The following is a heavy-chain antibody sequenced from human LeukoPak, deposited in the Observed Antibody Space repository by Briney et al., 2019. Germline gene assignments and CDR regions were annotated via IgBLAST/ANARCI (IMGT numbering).Heavy chain of an antibody. CDR3: ARDFTSSDY. D-gene: IGHD3-16*01. Sequence: GGSLRLSCAASGFTFSSYEMDWVRQAPGKGLEWVSYISSSGSTIYYADSVKGRFTISRDNAKNSLYLQMNSLRAEDTAVYYCARDFTSSDYWGQGTLVTVSS. J-gene: IGHJ4*02. V-gene: IGHV3-48*03. CDR2: ISSSGSTI. CDR1: GFTFSSYE.